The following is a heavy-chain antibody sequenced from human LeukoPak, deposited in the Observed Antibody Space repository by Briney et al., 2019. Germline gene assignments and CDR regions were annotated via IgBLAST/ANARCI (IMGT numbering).Heavy chain of an antibody. Sequence: GGSLRLSCAASGFAFGSYSINWVRQAPGKGLEWVSSITSRSTYINYADSAKGRFTISRDNAQNSLYLPMNSLRAEDTAVYYCARVLLGATTINYYYYYMDVWGKGTTVTVSS. CDR3: ARVLLGATTINYYYYYMDV. V-gene: IGHV3-21*01. D-gene: IGHD1-26*01. CDR2: ITSRSTYI. J-gene: IGHJ6*03. CDR1: GFAFGSYS.